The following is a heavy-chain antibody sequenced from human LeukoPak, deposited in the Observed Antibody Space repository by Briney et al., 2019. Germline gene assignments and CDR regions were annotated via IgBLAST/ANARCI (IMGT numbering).Heavy chain of an antibody. V-gene: IGHV3-33*06. CDR3: AKDRGSSGWYDY. J-gene: IGHJ4*02. D-gene: IGHD6-19*01. CDR2: IWYDGSNK. CDR1: GFTFSSYA. Sequence: GGSLRLSCAASGFTFSSYAMSWVRQAPGKGLEWVAVIWYDGSNKYYADSVKGRFTISRDNSKNTLYLQMNSLRAEDTAVYYYAKDRGSSGWYDYWGQGTLATVSS.